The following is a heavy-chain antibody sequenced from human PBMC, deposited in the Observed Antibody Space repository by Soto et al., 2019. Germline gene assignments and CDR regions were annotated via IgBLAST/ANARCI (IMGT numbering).Heavy chain of an antibody. Sequence: QITLKESGPTLVKPTQTLTLTCTFSGFSLSTSGVGVGWIRQPPGKALEWLALIYWDDDKRYSPSLKSRRTITQDTSKNQVGLTMTNMDPVDTATYYCAHSGLESDYCAFDIWGQGTMVTVSS. CDR3: AHSGLESDYCAFDI. J-gene: IGHJ3*02. D-gene: IGHD4-17*01. CDR2: IYWDDDK. V-gene: IGHV2-5*02. CDR1: GFSLSTSGVG.